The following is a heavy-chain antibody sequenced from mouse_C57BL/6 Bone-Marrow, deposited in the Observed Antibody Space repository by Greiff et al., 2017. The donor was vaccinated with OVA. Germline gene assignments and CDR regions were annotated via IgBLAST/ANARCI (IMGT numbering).Heavy chain of an antibody. CDR1: GYTFTSYG. D-gene: IGHD1-1*01. V-gene: IGHV1-81*01. J-gene: IGHJ3*01. CDR3: ARWSYYYGFAY. CDR2: IYPRSGNT. Sequence: QVQLQESGAELARPGASVKLSCKASGYTFTSYGISWVKQRTGQGLEWIGEIYPRSGNTYYNEKFKGKATLTADKSSSTAYMELRSLTSEDSAVYFCARWSYYYGFAYWGQGTLVTVSA.